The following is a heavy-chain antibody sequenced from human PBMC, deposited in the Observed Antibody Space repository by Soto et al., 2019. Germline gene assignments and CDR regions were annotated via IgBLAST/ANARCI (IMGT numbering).Heavy chain of an antibody. D-gene: IGHD4-17*01. V-gene: IGHV4-59*01. J-gene: IGHJ4*02. CDR1: GDSISSYY. Sequence: SETLSLTCTVSGDSISSYYWSWIRQPPGKVLKWIGYIYYSGSTNYNPSLKSRVTISVDTSKNQFSLKLSSVTAADTAVYYCARSNGDYGDYWSQETLVTVSS. CDR3: ARSNGDYGDY. CDR2: IYYSGST.